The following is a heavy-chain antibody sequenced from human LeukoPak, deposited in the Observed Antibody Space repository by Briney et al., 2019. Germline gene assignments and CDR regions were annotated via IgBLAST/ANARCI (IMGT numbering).Heavy chain of an antibody. CDR1: GFTFSDYY. CDR3: AREHLRSGRRGMDV. D-gene: IGHD4-17*01. Sequence: PGGSLRLSCAASGFTFSDYYMSWIRQAPGKGLEWVSYISSSGSTIYYADSVKGRFTISRDNAKDSLYLQMNSLRAEDTAVYYCAREHLRSGRRGMDVWGQGTTVTVSS. J-gene: IGHJ6*02. V-gene: IGHV3-11*01. CDR2: ISSSGSTI.